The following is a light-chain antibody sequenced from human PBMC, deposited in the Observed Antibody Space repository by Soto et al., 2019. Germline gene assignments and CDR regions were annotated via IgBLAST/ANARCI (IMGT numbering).Light chain of an antibody. J-gene: IGLJ2*01. CDR1: SSDVGGYNY. V-gene: IGLV2-11*01. CDR2: DVS. CDR3: CSYAGSYPGV. Sequence: QSALTQPSSVSGSPGQSVTISCTGTSSDVGGYNYVSWYQQHPGKAPKLMIYDVSKRPSGVPDRFSGSKSGNTASLTISGLQAEDEADYYCCSYAGSYPGVFGGGTKLTVL.